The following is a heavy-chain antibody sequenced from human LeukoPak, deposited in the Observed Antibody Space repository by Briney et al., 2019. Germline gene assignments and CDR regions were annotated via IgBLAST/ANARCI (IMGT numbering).Heavy chain of an antibody. J-gene: IGHJ5*02. CDR1: GFTVSSNY. CDR2: IYSGGST. Sequence: VGSLRLSCAASGFTVSSNYMSCVRQAPGKGLEEGSGIYSGGSTYYADSVTGRFTISRDNSKNTLYLQMNSLRAEDTAVYYCARDGTYYYDSSGETWGQGTLVTVSS. D-gene: IGHD3-22*01. V-gene: IGHV3-53*01. CDR3: ARDGTYYYDSSGET.